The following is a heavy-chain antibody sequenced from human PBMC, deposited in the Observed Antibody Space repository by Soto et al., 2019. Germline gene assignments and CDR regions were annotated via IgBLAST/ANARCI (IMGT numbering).Heavy chain of an antibody. Sequence: SETLSLTCTVSGGSISSYYWSWIRQPPGKGLEWIGYIYYSGSTNYNPSLKSRVTISVDTSKNQFSLKLSSVTAADTAVYYCARRLTYYDFWSGYYDYHHYGMDVWGQGTTVIVSS. CDR1: GGSISSYY. V-gene: IGHV4-59*01. J-gene: IGHJ6*02. CDR2: IYYSGST. CDR3: ARRLTYYDFWSGYYDYHHYGMDV. D-gene: IGHD3-3*01.